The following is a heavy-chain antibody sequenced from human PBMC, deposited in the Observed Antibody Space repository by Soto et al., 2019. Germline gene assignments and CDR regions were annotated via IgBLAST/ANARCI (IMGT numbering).Heavy chain of an antibody. D-gene: IGHD3-22*01. CDR3: ARDYFDSSDYTTNWFDP. CDR2: IYHTGNA. J-gene: IGHJ5*02. V-gene: IGHV4-39*01. Sequence: SDTLSLTCGVSGDSIRNSRFYWAWIRQPPGEGLEWIGSIYHTGNAYYNPSLKSRVTISVDTSKNQFSLKVTSVTAADTALYYCARDYFDSSDYTTNWFDPWGQGTLVTVS. CDR1: GDSIRNSRFY.